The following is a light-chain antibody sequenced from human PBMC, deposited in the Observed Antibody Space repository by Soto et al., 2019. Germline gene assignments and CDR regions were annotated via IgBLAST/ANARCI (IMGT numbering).Light chain of an antibody. J-gene: IGKJ5*01. CDR2: GAS. Sequence: EVMLTQSPGTLSLSPGERATLSCRASQSVSSNYLAWYQQKSGQAPRLLIYGASNRATGIPDRFSGSGSGTDFTLTIRRLEPEDFAVYYCLQHNNYPPITFGQGTRLEIK. CDR1: QSVSSNY. CDR3: LQHNNYPPIT. V-gene: IGKV3-20*01.